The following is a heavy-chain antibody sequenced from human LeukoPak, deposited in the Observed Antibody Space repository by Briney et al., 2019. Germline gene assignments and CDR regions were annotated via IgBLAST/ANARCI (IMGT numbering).Heavy chain of an antibody. CDR2: IWYDGSNK. J-gene: IGHJ3*02. D-gene: IGHD2-15*01. CDR1: GFTFSSYA. CDR3: AKDIQTGRVVSGDAFDI. V-gene: IGHV3-33*06. Sequence: HPGGSLRLSCAASGFTFSSYAMHWVRQAPGKGLEWVAVIWYDGSNKYYADSVKGRFTISRDNSKNTLFLQMNSLRAEDTAVYYCAKDIQTGRVVSGDAFDIWGQGTMVTVSS.